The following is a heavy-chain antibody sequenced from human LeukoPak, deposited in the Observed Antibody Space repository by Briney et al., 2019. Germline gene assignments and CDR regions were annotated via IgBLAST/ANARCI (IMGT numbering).Heavy chain of an antibody. CDR3: ARHASYCGGDCYSGFAFDS. V-gene: IGHV5-51*01. J-gene: IGHJ5*01. D-gene: IGHD2-21*02. Sequence: GESLKISCKGSGYSFTNYWIGWVRQMPGKGLEWMGIIYPGDSDTRYSPSFQGQVTISADKSISTAYLQWSSLKASDTAMYYCARHASYCGGDCYSGFAFDSSGEGTLVTVSS. CDR1: GYSFTNYW. CDR2: IYPGDSDT.